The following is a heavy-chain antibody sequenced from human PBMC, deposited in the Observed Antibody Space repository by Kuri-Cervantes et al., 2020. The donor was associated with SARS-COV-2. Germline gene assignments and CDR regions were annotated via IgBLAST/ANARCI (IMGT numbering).Heavy chain of an antibody. V-gene: IGHV4-59*12. D-gene: IGHD3-16*02. CDR2: IYYSGST. Sequence: SETLSLTCTVSGGSISSYYWSWIRQPPGKGLEWIGYIYYSGSTNYSPSLKSRVTISVDTSRNQFSLKLSSVTAADTAVYYCFLGELSSEYWGQGTLVTVSS. CDR3: FLGELSSEY. CDR1: GGSISSYY. J-gene: IGHJ4*02.